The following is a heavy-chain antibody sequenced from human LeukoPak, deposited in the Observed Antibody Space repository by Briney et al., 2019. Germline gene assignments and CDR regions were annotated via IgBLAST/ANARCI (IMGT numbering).Heavy chain of an antibody. J-gene: IGHJ4*02. CDR1: GGSVSSSSYY. V-gene: IGHV4-39*07. D-gene: IGHD6-19*01. Sequence: PSETLSLTCTVSGGSVSSSSYYWGWIRQPPGKGLEWIGSIYYSGSTYYNPSLKSRVTISVDTSKNQFSLKLSSVTAADTAVYYCAREASRRYSSGWYNGFDYWGQGTLVTVSS. CDR3: AREASRRYSSGWYNGFDY. CDR2: IYYSGST.